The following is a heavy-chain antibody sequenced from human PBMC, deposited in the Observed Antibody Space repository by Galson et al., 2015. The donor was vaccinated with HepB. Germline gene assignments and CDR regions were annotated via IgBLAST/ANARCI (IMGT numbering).Heavy chain of an antibody. CDR2: ISGGGGGT. CDR3: AKDPYHSGTSLFDY. J-gene: IGHJ4*02. CDR1: GFTFSNCA. V-gene: IGHV3-23*01. Sequence: SLRLSCAAPGFTFSNCAMSWVRQAPGKGLEWVSAISGGGGGTYYADSVMGRSTISRDNSRNALYLQMNSLRAEDTALYYCAKDPYHSGTSLFDYWGQGALVTVSS. D-gene: IGHD3-10*01.